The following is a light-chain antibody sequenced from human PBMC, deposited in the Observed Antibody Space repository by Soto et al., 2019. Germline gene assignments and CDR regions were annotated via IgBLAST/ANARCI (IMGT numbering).Light chain of an antibody. CDR1: SSDVGGYNY. Sequence: QSALTQPASVSGSPGQSITISCTGTSSDVGGYNYVSWYQQHPGKAPNLMIYEVNNRPSGVSNRFSGSKSGNTASLTISGLQAEDEADYYCSSYTSSSTLVFGTGTKLTVL. CDR2: EVN. V-gene: IGLV2-14*01. J-gene: IGLJ1*01. CDR3: SSYTSSSTLV.